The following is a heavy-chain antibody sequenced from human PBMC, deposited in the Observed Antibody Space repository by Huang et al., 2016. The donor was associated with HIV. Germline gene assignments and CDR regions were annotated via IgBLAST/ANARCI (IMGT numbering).Heavy chain of an antibody. V-gene: IGHV1-18*03. D-gene: IGHD3-16*01. CDR1: GYTFSGYA. CDR3: ARKFGRDFDY. Sequence: QVKLVQSGAEVKKPGASVKVSCKTSGYTFSGYAITWVRQAPGQGLEWMGWVSPYNGDTNYVQNRQGRVTMTTDRSTTTAYMELRSLTSDDMAIYYCARKFGRDFDYWGQGTLVTVSS. J-gene: IGHJ4*02. CDR2: VSPYNGDT.